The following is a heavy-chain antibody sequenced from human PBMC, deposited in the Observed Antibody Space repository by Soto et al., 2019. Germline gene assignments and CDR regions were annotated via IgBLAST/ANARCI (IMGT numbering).Heavy chain of an antibody. Sequence: SETLSLTCTVSGGSISSSTYYWGWIRPPPGKGLEWIGSIYYSGNTYYNPSFKSRVTISVDTSKYQFSRRLSSVTSADTAVYYCARPGYCSGGACYSSSMIDYWGQGTLVTVSS. CDR3: ARPGYCSGGACYSSSMIDY. D-gene: IGHD2-15*01. V-gene: IGHV4-39*01. CDR2: IYYSGNT. J-gene: IGHJ4*02. CDR1: GGSISSSTYY.